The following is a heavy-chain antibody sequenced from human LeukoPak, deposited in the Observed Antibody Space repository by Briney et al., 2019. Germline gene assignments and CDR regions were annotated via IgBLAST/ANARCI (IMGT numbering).Heavy chain of an antibody. CDR2: INGSGGST. Sequence: GGSLRLSRAASGYTLSRYALSWVRQAPGKGLEGVSAINGSGGSTYYADFKRGRFDISRDNSKKPVYLQMNSLRAEDTAVYYCAKDLGLDSSGYVGWFDTWGQGTLVSVSS. V-gene: IGHV3-23*01. CDR1: GYTLSRYA. CDR3: AKDLGLDSSGYVGWFDT. D-gene: IGHD3-22*01. J-gene: IGHJ5*02.